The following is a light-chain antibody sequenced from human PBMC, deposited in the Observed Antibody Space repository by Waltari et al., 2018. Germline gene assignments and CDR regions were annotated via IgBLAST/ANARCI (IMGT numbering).Light chain of an antibody. J-gene: IGKJ4*01. V-gene: IGKV3-20*01. CDR1: QSVSSSY. CDR2: GAS. CDR3: QQYGSSAPT. Sequence: EIVLTQSPGTLSLSPGERATLSCRASQSVSSSYLAWYQQKPGQDPRLLIYGASSRATGIPDWFSGGGSGTEFTLTISRLEPEDFAVYYCQQYGSSAPTFGGGTKVEIK.